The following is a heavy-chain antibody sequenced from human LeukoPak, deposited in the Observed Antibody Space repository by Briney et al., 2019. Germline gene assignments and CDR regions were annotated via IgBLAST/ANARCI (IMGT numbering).Heavy chain of an antibody. Sequence: SETLSLTCAVYGGSFSGYYWSWIRQPPGKGLEWIGEINHSGSTNYNPSLKSRVTISVDTSKNQFSLKLSSVTAADTAVYYCARGRWNARALGHYYGMDVWGQGTTVTVSS. CDR1: GGSFSGYY. D-gene: IGHD1-1*01. V-gene: IGHV4-34*01. CDR2: INHSGST. CDR3: ARGRWNARALGHYYGMDV. J-gene: IGHJ6*02.